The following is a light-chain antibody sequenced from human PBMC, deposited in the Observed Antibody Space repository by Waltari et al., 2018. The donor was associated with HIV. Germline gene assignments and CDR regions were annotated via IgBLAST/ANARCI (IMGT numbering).Light chain of an antibody. J-gene: IGLJ2*01. CDR3: SSYAGSDNYVI. CDR2: EVS. Sequence: QSALTQPPSASGSPGQSVTIPCTGTSSDVGGYKYVSWYQQNPGKAPKLMIYEVSQRPSGVPDRFSGSKSGNTASLTVSGLQAEDEADYYCSSYAGSDNYVIFGGGTKLTVL. V-gene: IGLV2-8*01. CDR1: SSDVGGYKY.